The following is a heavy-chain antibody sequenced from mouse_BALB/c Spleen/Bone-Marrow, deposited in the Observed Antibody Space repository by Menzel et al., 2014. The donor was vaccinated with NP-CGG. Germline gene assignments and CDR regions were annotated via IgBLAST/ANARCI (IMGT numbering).Heavy chain of an antibody. CDR3: ARYYCGTRYYFDY. J-gene: IGHJ2*01. Sequence: VQRQQSRAELVKPGASVKSSCTASGFNIKDTYMHWVKQRPEQGLEWIGRIDPANGNTKYDPKFQGKATITADTSSNTAYLQLNSLTSEDTAVYYCARYYCGTRYYFDYWGEGATLAVSS. CDR2: IDPANGNT. CDR1: GFNIKDTY. D-gene: IGHD1-1*01. V-gene: IGHV14-3*02.